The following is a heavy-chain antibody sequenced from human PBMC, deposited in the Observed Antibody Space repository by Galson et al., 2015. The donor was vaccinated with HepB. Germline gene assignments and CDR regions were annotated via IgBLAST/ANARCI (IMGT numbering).Heavy chain of an antibody. CDR3: TRDNILDYSNQIPYDY. D-gene: IGHD4-11*01. CDR1: GFTFGDYA. J-gene: IGHJ4*02. V-gene: IGHV3-49*03. CDR2: IRSKAYGGTT. Sequence: SLRLSCAASGFTFGDYAMSWFRQAPGKGLEWVGFIRSKAYGGTTEYAASVKGRFTISRDDSKSIAYLQMNSLKTEDTAVYYCTRDNILDYSNQIPYDYWGQGTLVTVSS.